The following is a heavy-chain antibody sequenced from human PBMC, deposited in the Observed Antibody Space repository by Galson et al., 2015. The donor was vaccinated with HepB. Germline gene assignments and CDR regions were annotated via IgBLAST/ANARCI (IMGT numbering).Heavy chain of an antibody. D-gene: IGHD4-23*01. V-gene: IGHV1-69*13. CDR1: GGTFSSYA. J-gene: IGHJ6*02. CDR2: IIPIFGTA. CDR3: ARAAHPSTVVGDYYYYYGMDV. Sequence: SVKVSCKASGGTFSSYAISWVRQAPGQGLEWMGGIIPIFGTANYAQKFQGRVTITADESTSTAYMELSSLRSEDTAVYYCARAAHPSTVVGDYYYYYGMDVWGQGTTVTVSS.